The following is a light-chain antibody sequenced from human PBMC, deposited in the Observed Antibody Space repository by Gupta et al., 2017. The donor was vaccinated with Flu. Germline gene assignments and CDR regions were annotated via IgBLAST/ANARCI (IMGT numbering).Light chain of an antibody. CDR2: DTS. J-gene: IGLJ3*02. CDR3: LLSYIGSRA. Sequence: QAVVTQEPSLTVSPGGTVTLTCGSSTGPVTSGHYPYWFQQKPGQAPRTLIYDTSNKHAWTPARFSGSRLGGKAALTLSGAQPEDEAEYYCLLSYIGSRAFGGGTKLTVL. V-gene: IGLV7-46*01. CDR1: TGPVTSGHY.